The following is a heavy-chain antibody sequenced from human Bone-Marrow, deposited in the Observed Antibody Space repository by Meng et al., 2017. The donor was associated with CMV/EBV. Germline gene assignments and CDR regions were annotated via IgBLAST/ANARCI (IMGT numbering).Heavy chain of an antibody. Sequence: GGSLRLSCAASGFTFSDYYMSWIRQAPGKGLEWVSYISSSGSTIYYADSVKGRFTISRDNSKNTLYLQMNSLRAEDTAVYYCASGSTTVVTPQGYWGQGTLVTVSS. CDR3: ASGSTTVVTPQGY. V-gene: IGHV3-11*04. J-gene: IGHJ4*02. CDR1: GFTFSDYY. D-gene: IGHD4-23*01. CDR2: ISSSGSTI.